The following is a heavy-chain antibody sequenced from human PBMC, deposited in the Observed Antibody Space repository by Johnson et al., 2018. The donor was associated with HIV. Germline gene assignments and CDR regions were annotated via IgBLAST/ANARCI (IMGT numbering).Heavy chain of an antibody. Sequence: QVQLVESGGGVVQPGRSLRLSCAASGFTFSSYGMHWVRQAPGKGLEWVAFIQYEGDTKDYADSVKGRFNIFRDNSENTLYLQMNSLRAEDTAVYYCAKDPVARGFVFDGFDMWGQGTMVTVS. D-gene: IGHD5-12*01. V-gene: IGHV3-30*02. J-gene: IGHJ3*02. CDR2: IQYEGDTK. CDR3: AKDPVARGFVFDGFDM. CDR1: GFTFSSYG.